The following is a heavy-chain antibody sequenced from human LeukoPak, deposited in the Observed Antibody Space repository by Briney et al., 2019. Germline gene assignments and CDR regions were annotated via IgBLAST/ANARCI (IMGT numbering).Heavy chain of an antibody. V-gene: IGHV4-59*01. Sequence: SETLSLTCTVSGGSISSYYWSWIRQPPGKGLEWIGYIYYSGSTNYNPSLKSRVTISVDTSKNQFSLKLSSVTAADTAVYYCARNGEVGATTYAWFDPWGQGTLVTVSS. CDR3: ARNGEVGATTYAWFDP. CDR1: GGSISSYY. CDR2: IYYSGST. J-gene: IGHJ5*02. D-gene: IGHD1-26*01.